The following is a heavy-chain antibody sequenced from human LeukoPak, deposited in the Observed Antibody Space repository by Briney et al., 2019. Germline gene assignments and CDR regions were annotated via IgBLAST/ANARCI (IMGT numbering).Heavy chain of an antibody. CDR1: ALTSSSNG. D-gene: IGHD6-13*01. J-gene: IGHJ4*02. Sequence: SPRLSCAASALTSSSNGMHCVRQAPGKGLEWVAVIWSDGRNKYYADYIERRFRVSRDNSKNTLYLQMNSLRAEDTAVYYCAGTGIAAAGSPADYWGQGTL. CDR3: AGTGIAAAGSPADY. CDR2: IWSDGRNK. V-gene: IGHV3-33*01.